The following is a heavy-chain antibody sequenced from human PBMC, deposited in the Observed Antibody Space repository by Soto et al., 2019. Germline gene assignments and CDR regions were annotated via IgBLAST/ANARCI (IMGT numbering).Heavy chain of an antibody. V-gene: IGHV3-7*01. Sequence: GGSLRLSCAGSGFTFGSDWMTWVRQAPGKGLEWVANIDRGGSEKYYVDSVKGRFTISRDNAKNSLYLQMSSLSADDTAVYYCVKSRGGNNFDFFDWGQGALVTVSS. CDR1: GFTFGSDW. CDR2: IDRGGSEK. CDR3: VKSRGGNNFDFFD. D-gene: IGHD5-12*01. J-gene: IGHJ4*02.